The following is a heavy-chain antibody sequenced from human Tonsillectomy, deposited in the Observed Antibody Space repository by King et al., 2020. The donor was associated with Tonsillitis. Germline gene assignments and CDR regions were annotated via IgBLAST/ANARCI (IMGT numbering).Heavy chain of an antibody. CDR3: ASHLSHDAFDI. J-gene: IGHJ3*02. Sequence: VQLVQSGGGLVKPGGSLRLSCAASGFTFSSYSMNWVRQAPGKGLEWVSSISSSSSYIYYADSVKGRFTISRDNAKNSLYLQMNSLRAEDTVVYYCASHLSHDAFDIWGQGTMVTVSS. V-gene: IGHV3-21*01. CDR2: ISSSSSYI. CDR1: GFTFSSYS.